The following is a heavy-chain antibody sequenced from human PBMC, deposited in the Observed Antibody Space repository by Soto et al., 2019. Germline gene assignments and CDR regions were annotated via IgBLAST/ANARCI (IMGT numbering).Heavy chain of an antibody. CDR1: GFTFSSYA. J-gene: IGHJ6*02. CDR3: AKVKDTIFGVVTETTLYYYYGMDV. Sequence: GGSLRLSCAASGFTFSSYAMSWVRQAPGKGLEWVSAISGSGGSTYYADSVKGRFTISRDNSKNTLYLQMNSLRAEDTAVYYCAKVKDTIFGVVTETTLYYYYGMDVWGQGTTVTVSS. D-gene: IGHD3-3*01. CDR2: ISGSGGST. V-gene: IGHV3-23*01.